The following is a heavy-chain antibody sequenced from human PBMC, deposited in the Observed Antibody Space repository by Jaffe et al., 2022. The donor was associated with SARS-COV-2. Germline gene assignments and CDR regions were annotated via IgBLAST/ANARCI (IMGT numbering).Heavy chain of an antibody. V-gene: IGHV3-23*04. CDR2: MSGSGGST. Sequence: EVQLVESGGGLVQPGGSLRVSCAASGFTFSRYTMTWVRQPPGKGLEWVSAMSGSGGSTYYADSVKGRFTISRDNSKDTLYLQMNILRAEDTAVYYCAKPRLGYWGQGTLVTVSS. J-gene: IGHJ4*02. D-gene: IGHD3-16*01. CDR3: AKPRLGY. CDR1: GFTFSRYT.